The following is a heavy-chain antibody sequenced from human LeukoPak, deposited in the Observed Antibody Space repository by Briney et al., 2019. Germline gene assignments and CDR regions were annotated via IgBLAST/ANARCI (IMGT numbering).Heavy chain of an antibody. J-gene: IGHJ4*02. V-gene: IGHV3-23*01. CDR2: ISNSGANA. Sequence: GGSLRLSCAASGFTFSNYAMGWVHQAPGRGLEWISGISNSGANAYYADSVKGRFTISRDNSKNTLYLQMSSLRADDTAVYYCVSASTWHFFDYWGQGTLVTVSS. CDR1: GFTFSNYA. CDR3: VSASTWHFFDY.